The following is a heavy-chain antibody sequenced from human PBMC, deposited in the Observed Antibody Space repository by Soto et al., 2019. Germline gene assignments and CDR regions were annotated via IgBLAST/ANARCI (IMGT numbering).Heavy chain of an antibody. D-gene: IGHD2-15*01. CDR2: IRPTTGST. Sequence: ASVKVSCKASGYTFTNYYMHWVRQAPGQGLEWMGIIRPTTGSTTYPQKFQGRVTMTRDTSTSTVYMDLSSLRSEDTAVYYCARDIPYSSGGCHDAFDIWGQGTMVTVSS. CDR3: ARDIPYSSGGCHDAFDI. J-gene: IGHJ3*02. V-gene: IGHV1-46*01. CDR1: GYTFTNYY.